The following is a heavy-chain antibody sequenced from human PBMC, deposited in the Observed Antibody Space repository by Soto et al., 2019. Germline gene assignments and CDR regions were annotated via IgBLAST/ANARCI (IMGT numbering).Heavy chain of an antibody. V-gene: IGHV1-24*01. CDR3: ATGVITMIVVVSAPFDY. CDR1: GYTLTELS. D-gene: IGHD3-22*01. CDR2: FDPEDGET. J-gene: IGHJ4*02. Sequence: GASVKVSCKVSGYTLTELSMHWVRQAPGKGLEWMGGFDPEDGETIYAQKFQGRVTMTEDTSTDTAYMELSSLRSEDTAVYYCATGVITMIVVVSAPFDYWGQGTQVTVSS.